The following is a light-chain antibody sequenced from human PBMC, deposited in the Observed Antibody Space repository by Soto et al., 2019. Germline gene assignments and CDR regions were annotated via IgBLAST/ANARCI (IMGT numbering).Light chain of an antibody. CDR3: QQYHSWPPT. Sequence: DIQMTQSPSTLSASVGDRVTITCRASQSINSWLAWYQQKPGKAPQILIYDASTLKSGVPSRFSASGSGTEFTLTISSLQSEDFAVYYCQQYHSWPPTFGQGTKVDIK. CDR1: QSINSW. CDR2: DAS. V-gene: IGKV1-5*01. J-gene: IGKJ1*01.